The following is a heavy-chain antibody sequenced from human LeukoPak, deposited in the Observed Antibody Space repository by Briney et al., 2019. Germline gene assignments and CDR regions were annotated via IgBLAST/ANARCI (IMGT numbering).Heavy chain of an antibody. D-gene: IGHD2-21*01. CDR1: GFTFSDYW. J-gene: IGHJ3*02. CDR2: INRDASRL. Sequence: PGGSLRLSCAASGFTFSDYWMHWVRKAPGEGLVWVSRINRDASRLSYADSVKGRFTISRDNAKNTLYLQMNSLRADDTALYYCARETRETGRGDHQTDAFDIWGQGTMVSVSS. CDR3: ARETRETGRGDHQTDAFDI. V-gene: IGHV3-74*01.